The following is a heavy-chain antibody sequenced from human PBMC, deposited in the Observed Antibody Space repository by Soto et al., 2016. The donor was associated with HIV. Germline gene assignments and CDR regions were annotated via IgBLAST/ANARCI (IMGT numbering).Heavy chain of an antibody. J-gene: IGHJ6*03. D-gene: IGHD3-16*02. CDR3: AREYDYVWGSYRSDYYYYMDV. CDR2: ISAYNGNT. V-gene: IGHV1-18*01. CDR1: GGTFSSYG. Sequence: QVQLVQSGAEVKKPGSSVKVSCKASGGTFSSYGISWVRQAPGQGLEWMGWISAYNGNTNYAQKLQGRVTMTTDTSTSTAYMELRSLRSDDTAVYYCAREYDYVWGSYRSDYYYYMDVWGKGTTVTVSS.